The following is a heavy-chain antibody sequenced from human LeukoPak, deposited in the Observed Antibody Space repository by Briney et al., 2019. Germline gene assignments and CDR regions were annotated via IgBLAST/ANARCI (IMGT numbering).Heavy chain of an antibody. J-gene: IGHJ3*02. Sequence: GGSLRLSCAAYGFPFRSYSMNWVRQAPGKGLEWVSSISGSSSYIYYADSVKGRFTISRDNAKNSLYLQMNSLRAEDTAVYYCARVDYDILTGYYIYAFDIWGQGTMVTVSS. CDR3: ARVDYDILTGYYIYAFDI. CDR2: ISGSSSYI. V-gene: IGHV3-21*01. D-gene: IGHD3-9*01. CDR1: GFPFRSYS.